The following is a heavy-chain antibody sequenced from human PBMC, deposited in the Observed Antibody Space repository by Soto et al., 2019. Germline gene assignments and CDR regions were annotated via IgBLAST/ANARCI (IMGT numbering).Heavy chain of an antibody. CDR1: GLPFSRYW. J-gene: IGHJ4*02. Sequence: EVQLVESGGGLVQPVGSLRLSCLASGLPFSRYWLTWVRQAPGKGLEWVANINEDGSATYYLDSVRGRFTISRDNAENSLFLQRNSLRAEDTAVYYCASRFCSAVGCFRAGYRVLDYGGQVAVVTVTS. CDR3: ASRFCSAVGCFRAGYRVLDY. D-gene: IGHD2-15*01. V-gene: IGHV3-7*01. CDR2: INEDGSAT.